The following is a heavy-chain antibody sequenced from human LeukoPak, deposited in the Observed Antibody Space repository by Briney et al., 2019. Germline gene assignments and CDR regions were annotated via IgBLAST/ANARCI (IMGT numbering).Heavy chain of an antibody. J-gene: IGHJ3*02. Sequence: GGSLRLSCEASGFTFRTYDLHWVRQTAVKGLEWVSLINTAGGTFYSDSVRGRFTISRENAKNSFYLQMDSLTADDTAVYYCAREAFTDATGYYLSPLDMWGQGTMVTVSS. D-gene: IGHD3-9*01. CDR1: GFTFRTYD. CDR3: AREAFTDATGYYLSPLDM. CDR2: INTAGGT. V-gene: IGHV3-13*01.